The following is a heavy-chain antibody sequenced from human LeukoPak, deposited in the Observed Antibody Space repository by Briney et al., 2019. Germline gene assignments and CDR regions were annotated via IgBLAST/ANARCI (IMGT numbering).Heavy chain of an antibody. CDR3: ASGYYDSSGYYQADY. Sequence: TSETLSLTCAVYGGSFSGYYWSWIRQPPGKGLEWIGEINHSGSTNYNPSLKSRVTISVDTSKNQFSLKLSSVTAADTAVYYCASGYYDSSGYYQADYWGQGTLVTVSS. CDR1: GGSFSGYY. CDR2: INHSGST. J-gene: IGHJ4*02. D-gene: IGHD3-22*01. V-gene: IGHV4-34*01.